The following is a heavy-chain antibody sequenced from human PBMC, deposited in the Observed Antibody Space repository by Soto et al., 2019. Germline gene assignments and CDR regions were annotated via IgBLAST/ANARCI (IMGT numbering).Heavy chain of an antibody. Sequence: DVKLVESGGGLVQPGDSLRLSCEVSGFTFSMYSMSWVRQSPGKGLEWVAKIPQDGVDGHYADSVKGRFTISRDNGKNSLYLQRNNLRAEDTAVYYFARDHQILPAHDFFYGSDVGGRGATVTVSS. CDR3: ARDHQILPAHDFFYGSDV. D-gene: IGHD2-2*01. J-gene: IGHJ6*02. V-gene: IGHV3-7*03. CDR1: GFTFSMYS. CDR2: IPQDGVDG.